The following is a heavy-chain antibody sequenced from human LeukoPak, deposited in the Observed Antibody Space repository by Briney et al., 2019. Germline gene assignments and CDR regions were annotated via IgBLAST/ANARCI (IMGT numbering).Heavy chain of an antibody. CDR3: AGVLVSGCGGHYFDY. J-gene: IGHJ4*02. CDR2: IITIFGTE. Sequence: SVKVSRKASLGTFSSYVISWVRQPPGQRLAWMGGIITIFGTEKYAHKFQGRVTITADESPSTDYMEHGSLRSEQPAVYDYAGVLVSGCGGHYFDYWGEGTLVTVCS. D-gene: IGHD3-10*01. V-gene: IGHV1-69*13. CDR1: LGTFSSYV.